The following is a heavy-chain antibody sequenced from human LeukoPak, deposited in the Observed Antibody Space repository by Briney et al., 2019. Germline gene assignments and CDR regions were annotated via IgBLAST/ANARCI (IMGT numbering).Heavy chain of an antibody. J-gene: IGHJ6*02. CDR2: ISRDSGRI. CDR3: AKTLWKSYYYYGMDV. D-gene: IGHD2-21*01. CDR1: GFTFDDYT. Sequence: GGSLRLSCAASGFTFDDYTMHWVRQAPGKGLEWVSGISRDSGRIGYADSVEGRFTISRDNAESSLHLQMNSLRPEDTTVYYCAKTLWKSYYYYGMDVWGQGTTVTVSS. V-gene: IGHV3-9*01.